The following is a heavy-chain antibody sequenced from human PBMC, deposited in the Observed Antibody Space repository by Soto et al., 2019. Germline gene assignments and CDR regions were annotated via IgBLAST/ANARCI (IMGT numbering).Heavy chain of an antibody. J-gene: IGHJ6*02. D-gene: IGHD6-13*01. CDR2: IWYDGTNK. CDR1: GFTFSSYG. Sequence: QVQLVESGGGVVQPGRSLRLSCAASGFTFSSYGMHWVRQAPGKGLEWVAVIWYDGTNKYYADSVKGRFTISRDNSKNTLYLQMNSLRAEATAVYYCARDRGAVAGTRYYYGMDVWGQGTTVTVSS. CDR3: ARDRGAVAGTRYYYGMDV. V-gene: IGHV3-33*01.